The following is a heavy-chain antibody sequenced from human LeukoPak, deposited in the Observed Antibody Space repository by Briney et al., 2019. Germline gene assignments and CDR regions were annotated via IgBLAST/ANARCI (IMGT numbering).Heavy chain of an antibody. Sequence: GGSLRLSCAASGFTFSSYNMNWVRQAPGKGLEWVSSITSSSSYIYYAGSVKGRFTISRDNAKNSLYLQINSLRAENTAVYYCARDGRTVTTLDYFDYWGQGTLVTVSS. CDR1: GFTFSSYN. CDR2: ITSSSSYI. CDR3: ARDGRTVTTLDYFDY. V-gene: IGHV3-21*01. J-gene: IGHJ4*02. D-gene: IGHD4-17*01.